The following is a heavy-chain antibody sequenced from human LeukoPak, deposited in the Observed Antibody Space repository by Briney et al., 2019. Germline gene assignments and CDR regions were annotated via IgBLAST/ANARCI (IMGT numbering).Heavy chain of an antibody. Sequence: SVKVSCKASGGTFSSYAISWVRQAPGQGLEWMGGIIPIFGTANYAQKFQGRVTITADESTSTAYMELSSLRSEDTAVYYCASLGLVVAATPGGSHEGMDVWGQGTTVTVSS. J-gene: IGHJ6*02. CDR3: ASLGLVVAATPGGSHEGMDV. D-gene: IGHD2-15*01. CDR2: IIPIFGTA. V-gene: IGHV1-69*13. CDR1: GGTFSSYA.